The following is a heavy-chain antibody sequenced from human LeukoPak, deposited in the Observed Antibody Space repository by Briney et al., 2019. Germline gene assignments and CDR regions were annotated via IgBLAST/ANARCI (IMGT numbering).Heavy chain of an antibody. CDR1: GYTFTSYA. CDR3: ARHWGYDFWSGYPDY. D-gene: IGHD3-3*01. CDR2: INAGNGNT. J-gene: IGHJ4*02. V-gene: IGHV1-3*01. Sequence: ASVKVSCKASGYTFTSYAMHWVRQAPGQRLEWMEWINAGNGNTKYSQKFQGRVTITRDTSASTAYMELSSLRSEDTAVYYCARHWGYDFWSGYPDYWGQGTLVTVSS.